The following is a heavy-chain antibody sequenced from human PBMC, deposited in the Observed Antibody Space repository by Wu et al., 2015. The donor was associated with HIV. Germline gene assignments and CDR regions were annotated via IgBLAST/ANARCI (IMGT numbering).Heavy chain of an antibody. J-gene: IGHJ3*02. CDR1: GYTFTSYG. V-gene: IGHV1-18*01. D-gene: IGHD2-2*01. CDR2: ISAYNGNT. Sequence: QVQLVQSGAEVKKPGASVKVSCKASGYTFTSYGISWVRQAPGQGLEWMGWISAYNGNTNYAQKLQGRVTMTTDTSTSTAYMELRSLRSDDTAVYYCAREDIVVVPAAILRGAFDIWGQGTMVTVSS. CDR3: AREDIVVVPAAILRGAFDI.